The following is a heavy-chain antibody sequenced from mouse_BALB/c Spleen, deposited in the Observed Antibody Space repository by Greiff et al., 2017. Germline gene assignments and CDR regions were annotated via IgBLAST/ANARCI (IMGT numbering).Heavy chain of an antibody. J-gene: IGHJ3*01. V-gene: IGHV1S81*02. CDR3: HPITTVVGY. CDR2: INPSKGGT. CDR1: GYTFTSYY. Sequence: VQLQQSGAELVKPGASVKLSCKASGYTFTSYYMYWVKQRPGQGLEWIGEINPSKGGTNFNEKFKGKATLTADKSSNTAYLQLSSLTSEDTAVYYCHPITTVVGYWGQGTLVTVSA. D-gene: IGHD1-1*02.